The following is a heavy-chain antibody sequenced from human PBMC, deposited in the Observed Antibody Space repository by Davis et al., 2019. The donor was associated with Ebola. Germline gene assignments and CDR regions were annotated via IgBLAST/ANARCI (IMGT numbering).Heavy chain of an antibody. J-gene: IGHJ6*02. CDR3: ARGRDCGGGCYGLPYHGMDV. V-gene: IGHV3-48*03. Sequence: GESLKISCAGSSVSFSGYEMNWVRQSPGKGLEWISYMSATGNTISYADSVKGRFTISRDNAENTLYLQMNSLRVEDTAVYYCARGRDCGGGCYGLPYHGMDVWGQGTTVTVAS. CDR2: MSATGNTI. CDR1: SVSFSGYE. D-gene: IGHD2-21*02.